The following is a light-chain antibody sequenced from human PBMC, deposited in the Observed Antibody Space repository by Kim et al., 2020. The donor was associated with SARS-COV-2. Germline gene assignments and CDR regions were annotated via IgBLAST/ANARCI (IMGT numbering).Light chain of an antibody. V-gene: IGLV2-8*01. CDR2: DVS. J-gene: IGLJ3*02. CDR3: SSYPGSNNLGV. CDR1: RSDDGGYNY. Sequence: SVIISCTGTRSDDGGYNYVSWYQHHPGRAPKLMIYDVSKRPSGVPDRFSGSKSGHTASLTVSGLQAEDEADYYCSSYPGSNNLGVFGGGTQLTVL.